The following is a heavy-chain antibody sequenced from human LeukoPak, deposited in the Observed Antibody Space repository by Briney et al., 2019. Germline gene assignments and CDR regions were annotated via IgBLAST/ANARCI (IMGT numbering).Heavy chain of an antibody. CDR1: GYTFTGYY. CDR3: ARLYCTNGVCAEGNWFDP. V-gene: IGHV1-2*02. Sequence: ASVKVSCKASGYTFTGYYMHWVRQAPGQGLEWMGWINPNSGDTNYAQKFQGRVTMTRDTSISTAYMELSRLRSDDTAVYYCARLYCTNGVCAEGNWFDPWGQGTLVTVSS. CDR2: INPNSGDT. J-gene: IGHJ5*02. D-gene: IGHD2-8*01.